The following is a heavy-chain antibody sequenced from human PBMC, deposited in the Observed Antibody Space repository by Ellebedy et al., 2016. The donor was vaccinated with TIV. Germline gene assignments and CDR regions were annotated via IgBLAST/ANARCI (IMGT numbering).Heavy chain of an antibody. Sequence: PGGSLRLSCAASGFTFSSNWMSWVRQTPGKGLEWVAYIKQDGSEKYYVDSVRGRFTISRDNSKNSLYLQMNSLRAEDTALYYCAKDMFYDYVWGSSPDAFDIWGRGTMVTVSS. CDR3: AKDMFYDYVWGSSPDAFDI. D-gene: IGHD3-16*01. J-gene: IGHJ3*02. CDR1: GFTFSSNW. CDR2: IKQDGSEK. V-gene: IGHV3-7*03.